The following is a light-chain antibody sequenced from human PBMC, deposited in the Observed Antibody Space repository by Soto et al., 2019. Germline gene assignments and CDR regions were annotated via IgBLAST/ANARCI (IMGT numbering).Light chain of an antibody. V-gene: IGLV2-14*03. CDR3: SSYTTGNTVV. CDR2: HVS. J-gene: IGLJ3*02. CDR1: SSDVGFYNY. Sequence: QSALTQPASVSGSPGQSITISCTGTSSDVGFYNYVSWYQQHPGKAPKLMIYHVSNRPSGVSTRFSGSKSANTASLTISGLQAEDETDYYCSSYTTGNTVVFGGGTKVTVL.